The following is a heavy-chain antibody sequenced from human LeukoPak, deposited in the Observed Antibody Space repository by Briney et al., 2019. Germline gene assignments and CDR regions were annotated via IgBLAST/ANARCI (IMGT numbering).Heavy chain of an antibody. V-gene: IGHV3-23*01. J-gene: IGHJ4*02. CDR2: ISGSGGST. CDR3: AKDMSSGWPHYFDY. D-gene: IGHD6-19*01. CDR1: GFTFSNAW. Sequence: GGSLRLSCAASGFTFSNAWMSWVRQAPGKGLEWVSAISGSGGSTYYADSVKGRFTISRDNSKNTLYLQMNSLRAEDTAVYYCAKDMSSGWPHYFDYWGQGTLVTVSS.